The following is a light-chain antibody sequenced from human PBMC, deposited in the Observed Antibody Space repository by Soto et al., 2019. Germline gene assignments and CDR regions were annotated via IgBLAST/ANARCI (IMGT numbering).Light chain of an antibody. CDR3: SSYARSSTYV. CDR1: SSVVGGYNY. J-gene: IGLJ1*01. CDR2: EVT. Sequence: QSALTQPPSASGSPGQSVTISCTGTSSVVGGYNYVAWFQQHPGKAPKLMIYEVTKRPSGVPDRFSGSKSGNTASLTVSGLQAEDEADYYCSSYARSSTYVFGTGTKATVL. V-gene: IGLV2-8*01.